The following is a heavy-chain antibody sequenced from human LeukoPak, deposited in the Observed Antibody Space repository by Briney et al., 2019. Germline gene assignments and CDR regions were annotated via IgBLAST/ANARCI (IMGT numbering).Heavy chain of an antibody. CDR1: GFTFSNYA. D-gene: IGHD3-16*02. CDR3: AKDPKYYDYVWGSYRYTGESDY. CDR2: ISGNGGKV. Sequence: GGSLRLSCAASGFTFSNYAMAWVRQAPGKGLEWVSGISGNGGKVYYADSVKGRFTISRDNSKNTLDLQMNSLRGEDTAVYYCAKDPKYYDYVWGSYRYTGESDYWGQGTLVTVSS. J-gene: IGHJ4*02. V-gene: IGHV3-23*01.